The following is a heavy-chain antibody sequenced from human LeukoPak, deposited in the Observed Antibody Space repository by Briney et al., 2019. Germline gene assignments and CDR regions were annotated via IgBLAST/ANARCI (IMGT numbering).Heavy chain of an antibody. CDR2: INHSGST. J-gene: IGHJ4*02. V-gene: IGHV4-34*01. CDR3: ATGRSIRYFDY. CDR1: GGSFSGYY. Sequence: SPSETLSLTCAVYGGSFSGYYWSWIRQPPGKGLEWIGEINHSGSTNYNPSLKSRVTISVDTSKNQFSLKLSSPTAADTAVYYCATGRSIRYFDYWGQGTLLSVS. D-gene: IGHD3-9*01.